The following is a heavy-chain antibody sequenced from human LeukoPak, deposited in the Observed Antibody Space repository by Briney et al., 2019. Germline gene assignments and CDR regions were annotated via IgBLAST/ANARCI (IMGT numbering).Heavy chain of an antibody. CDR2: ISAYNGDT. J-gene: IGHJ4*02. CDR3: ARDLLYGSGSYYNVYIYFDY. Sequence: ASVKVSCKASGYTFTTYGISWVRQAPGQGLEWMGWISAYNGDTNYAQKFQGRVTMTTDTSTGTVYMELRSLRAEDTAVYYCARDLLYGSGSYYNVYIYFDYWGQGTLVTVSS. V-gene: IGHV1-18*01. CDR1: GYTFTTYG. D-gene: IGHD3-10*01.